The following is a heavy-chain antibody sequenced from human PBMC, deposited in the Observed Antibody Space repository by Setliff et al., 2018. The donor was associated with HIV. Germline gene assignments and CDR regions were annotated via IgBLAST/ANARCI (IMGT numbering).Heavy chain of an antibody. J-gene: IGHJ4*02. V-gene: IGHV3-7*01. Sequence: GSLRLSCAASGFTFSSSWMSWVRQAPGKGLEWVANIKEDGSEKYFVDSVKGRFTISRDNAKNSLYLQMNSLRAEDAAVYYCARGASSSWYYFDYWGQGALVTVSS. D-gene: IGHD6-13*01. CDR2: IKEDGSEK. CDR1: GFTFSSSW. CDR3: ARGASSSWYYFDY.